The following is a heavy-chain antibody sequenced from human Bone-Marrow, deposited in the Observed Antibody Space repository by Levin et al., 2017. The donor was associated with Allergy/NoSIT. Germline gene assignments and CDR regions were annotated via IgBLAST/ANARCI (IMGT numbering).Heavy chain of an antibody. CDR2: INQSGST. CDR3: ARCGTY. CDR1: GGSFSGYF. Sequence: SETLSLTCAVYGGSFSGYFWSWIRQPPGKGLEWIGEINQSGSTNYNPSLKSRVTISVDTSKNQFSLKLTSVTAADTAVYYCARCGTYWGQGALVTVSS. V-gene: IGHV4-34*01. J-gene: IGHJ4*02.